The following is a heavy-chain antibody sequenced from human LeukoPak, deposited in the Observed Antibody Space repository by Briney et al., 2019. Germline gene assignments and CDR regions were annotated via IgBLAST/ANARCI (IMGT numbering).Heavy chain of an antibody. CDR3: ARGSVATLAFFDY. Sequence: GVLRLSCAASGFTFSSYSMNWVRQAPGKGLEWVSSISSSSSYIYYADSVKGRFTISRDNAKNSLYLQMNSLRAEDTAVYYCARGSVATLAFFDYWGQGTLVTVSS. V-gene: IGHV3-21*01. D-gene: IGHD5-12*01. CDR2: ISSSSSYI. CDR1: GFTFSSYS. J-gene: IGHJ4*02.